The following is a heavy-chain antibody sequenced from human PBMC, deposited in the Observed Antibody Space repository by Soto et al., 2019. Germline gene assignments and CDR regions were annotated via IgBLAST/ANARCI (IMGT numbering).Heavy chain of an antibody. V-gene: IGHV3-7*01. Sequence: GGSLRLSCAASGFTFSSYWMSWVRQAPGKGLEWVVNIKQDGSETYYMDSVRGRFTASRDNAKNSVYLQMNSLRAEDTAVYFCARVAYTYGWIYDYWGQGSLVSVSS. CDR3: ARVAYTYGWIYDY. CDR2: IKQDGSET. J-gene: IGHJ4*01. D-gene: IGHD2-2*02. CDR1: GFTFSSYW.